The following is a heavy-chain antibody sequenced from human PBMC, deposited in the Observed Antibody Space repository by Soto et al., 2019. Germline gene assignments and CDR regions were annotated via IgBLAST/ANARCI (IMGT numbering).Heavy chain of an antibody. J-gene: IGHJ6*02. CDR1: STYA. CDR2: ISYDGSNK. D-gene: IGHD6-19*01. Sequence: STYAVHRISKKKGKGLEWVAVISYDGSNKYYADSVKGRFTISRDNSKNTLYLQMNSLRAEDTAVYYCARVDSSGWYGYYYGMDVWGQGTTVTVSS. V-gene: IGHV3-30-3*01. CDR3: ARVDSSGWYGYYYGMDV.